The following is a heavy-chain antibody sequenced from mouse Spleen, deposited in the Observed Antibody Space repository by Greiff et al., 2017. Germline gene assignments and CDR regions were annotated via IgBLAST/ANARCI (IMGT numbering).Heavy chain of an antibody. J-gene: IGHJ2*01. CDR1: GYTFTSYW. V-gene: IGHV1-55*01. D-gene: IGHD4-1*01. Sequence: QVQLKQPGAELVKPGASVKMSCKASGYTFTSYWITWVKQRPGQGLEWIGDIYPGSGSTNYNEKFKSKATLTVDTSSSTAYMQLSSLTSEDSAVYYCARNSIANWEDWGQGTTLTVSS. CDR3: ARNSIANWED. CDR2: IYPGSGST.